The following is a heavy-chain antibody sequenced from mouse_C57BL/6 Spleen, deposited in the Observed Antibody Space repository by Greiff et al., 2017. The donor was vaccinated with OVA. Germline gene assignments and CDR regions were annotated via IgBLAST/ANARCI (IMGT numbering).Heavy chain of an antibody. CDR3: TRGSSGYLFAY. V-gene: IGHV14-4*01. CDR1: GFNIKDDY. Sequence: EVQLQQSGAELVRPGASVKLSCTASGFNIKDDYMHWVKQRPEQGLEWIGWIDPENGDTEYASKFQGKATITADTSSNTAYLQLSSLTSEDTAVYYCTRGSSGYLFAYWGQGTLVTVSA. CDR2: IDPENGDT. J-gene: IGHJ3*01. D-gene: IGHD3-2*02.